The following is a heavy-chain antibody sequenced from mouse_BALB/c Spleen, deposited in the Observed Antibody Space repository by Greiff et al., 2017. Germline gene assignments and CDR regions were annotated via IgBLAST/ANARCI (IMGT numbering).Heavy chain of an antibody. Sequence: EVKLVESGGDLVKPGGSLKLSCAASGFTFSSYGMSWVRQTPDKRLEWVATISSGGSYTYYPDSVKGRFTISRDNAKNTLYLQMSSLKSEDTAMYYCARHLLWLRRYYFDYWGQGTTLTVSS. J-gene: IGHJ2*01. CDR1: GFTFSSYG. V-gene: IGHV5-6*01. D-gene: IGHD2-2*01. CDR2: ISSGGSYT. CDR3: ARHLLWLRRYYFDY.